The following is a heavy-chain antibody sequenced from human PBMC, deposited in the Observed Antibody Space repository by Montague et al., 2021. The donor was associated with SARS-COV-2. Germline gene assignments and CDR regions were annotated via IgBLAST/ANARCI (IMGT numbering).Heavy chain of an antibody. J-gene: IGHJ4*02. CDR3: VEIVGAADY. CDR2: IYYSGST. CDR1: GGSISSSSCY. V-gene: IGHV4-39*01. Sequence: SETLSLTCTVSGGSISSSSCYWGWIRQPPGEGLEWIGSIYYSGSTYYNPSLKSRVTISVDTSKNQFSLKLSSVTAADTAVYYCVEIVGAADYWGQGTLVTVSS. D-gene: IGHD1-26*01.